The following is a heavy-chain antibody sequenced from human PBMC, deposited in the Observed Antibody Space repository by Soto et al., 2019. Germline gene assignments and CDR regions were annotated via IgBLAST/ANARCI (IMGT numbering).Heavy chain of an antibody. CDR1: RYIFTSYS. CDR2: ITLSGGST. Sequence: QEQLVQSGAEVKKPGASVKVSCKASRYIFTSYSIHWVRQAPGQGLEWMGIITLSGGSTTYAQKFPGRVTMTRDTSTSTVYMEVSSLRSEDTAVYYGARFYDLQGAFDIWGQGTMVTVSS. V-gene: IGHV1-46*01. CDR3: ARFYDLQGAFDI. J-gene: IGHJ3*02. D-gene: IGHD3-3*01.